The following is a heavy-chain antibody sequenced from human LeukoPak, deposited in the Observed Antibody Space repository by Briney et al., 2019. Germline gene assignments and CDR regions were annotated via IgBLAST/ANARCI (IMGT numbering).Heavy chain of an antibody. D-gene: IGHD5-24*01. V-gene: IGHV3-30*03. Sequence: GGSLRLSCAASGFTFYTIGMHWVRQAPGKGLEWVAVISFDGSIKYYADSVKGRFTISRDNSKNTLFLQMNSLRPEDTAVYYCARASDGSGDYWGQGTLVTVSS. CDR1: GFTFYTIG. CDR2: ISFDGSIK. J-gene: IGHJ4*02. CDR3: ARASDGSGDY.